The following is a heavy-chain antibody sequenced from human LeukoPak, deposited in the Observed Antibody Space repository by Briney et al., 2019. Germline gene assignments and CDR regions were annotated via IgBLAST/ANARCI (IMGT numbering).Heavy chain of an antibody. CDR2: INAGDGNT. Sequence: RASVKVSCKASGYTFTSYAMHWVRQAPGQRLEWMGWINAGDGNTKYSQKFQGRVTITRDTSASTAYMELSSLRSEDTAVYYCASTRIAAAGTPFDYWGQGTLVTVSS. CDR3: ASTRIAAAGTPFDY. V-gene: IGHV1-3*01. CDR1: GYTFTSYA. J-gene: IGHJ4*02. D-gene: IGHD6-13*01.